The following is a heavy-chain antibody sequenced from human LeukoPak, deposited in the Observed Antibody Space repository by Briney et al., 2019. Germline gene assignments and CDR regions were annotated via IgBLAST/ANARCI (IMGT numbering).Heavy chain of an antibody. CDR1: GCTFSSYA. CDR3: ARDQGYCSSTSCPLGYYYGMDV. V-gene: IGHV1-69*13. D-gene: IGHD2-2*01. J-gene: IGHJ6*02. CDR2: IIPIFGTA. Sequence: SVKVSCKASGCTFSSYAISWVRQAPGQGLEWMGGIIPIFGTANYAQKFQGRVTITADESTSTAYMELSSLRSEDTAVYYCARDQGYCSSTSCPLGYYYGMDVWGQGTTVTVSS.